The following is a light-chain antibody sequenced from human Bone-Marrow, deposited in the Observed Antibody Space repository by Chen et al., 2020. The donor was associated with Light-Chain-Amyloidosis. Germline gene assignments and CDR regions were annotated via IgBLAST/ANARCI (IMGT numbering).Light chain of an antibody. CDR2: GVT. Sequence: QSALTQPASVSGSPGQSITISCTGTSSDIGTYSLVSWYQHHPGKAPKLMIYGVTKRPSGVSDRVSGSRSGNTASLTISGLQAEDEADYYCCSYAGSNTFLFGGGTKLTVL. CDR1: SSDIGTYSL. V-gene: IGLV2-23*02. J-gene: IGLJ2*01. CDR3: CSYAGSNTFL.